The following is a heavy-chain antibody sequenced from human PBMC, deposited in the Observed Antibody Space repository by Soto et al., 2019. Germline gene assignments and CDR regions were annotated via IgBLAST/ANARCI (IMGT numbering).Heavy chain of an antibody. CDR1: GYTFTSYG. D-gene: IGHD6-19*01. J-gene: IGHJ3*02. CDR2: ISAYNGNT. V-gene: IGHV1-18*01. Sequence: ASVKVSCKASGYTFTSYGISWVRQAPGQGLEWMGWISAYNGNTNYAQKLQGRVTMTTDTSTSTAYMELRSLRSDDTAVYCCASGGSGWYVGAFDIWGQGAMVTVSS. CDR3: ASGGSGWYVGAFDI.